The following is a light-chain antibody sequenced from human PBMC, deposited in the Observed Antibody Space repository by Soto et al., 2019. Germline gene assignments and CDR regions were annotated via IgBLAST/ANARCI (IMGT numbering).Light chain of an antibody. V-gene: IGLV9-49*01. CDR3: GADHGSGSNPMWV. CDR1: SGSSNYK. Sequence: QLVLTQPPSASASLGASVTLTCTLSSGSSNYKVDWYQQRPGKGPRFVMRVGTGGIVGSKGDGIPDRFSVLGSGLNRYLTIKNIQEEDESDYHCGADHGSGSNPMWVFGGGTNSPS. CDR2: VGTGGIVG. J-gene: IGLJ2*01.